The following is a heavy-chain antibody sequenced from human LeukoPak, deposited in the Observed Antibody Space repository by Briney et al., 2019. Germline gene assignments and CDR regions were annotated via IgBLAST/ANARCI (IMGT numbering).Heavy chain of an antibody. CDR2: INHSGST. CDR3: AKVMGWFGGFDY. J-gene: IGHJ4*02. Sequence: SETLSLTCAVYGGSFSGYYWSWIRQPPGKGLEWIGEINHSGSTNYNPSLKSRVTISVDTSKNQFSLKLSSVTAADTAVYYCAKVMGWFGGFDYWRQGTLVTVSS. D-gene: IGHD3-10*01. CDR1: GGSFSGYY. V-gene: IGHV4-34*01.